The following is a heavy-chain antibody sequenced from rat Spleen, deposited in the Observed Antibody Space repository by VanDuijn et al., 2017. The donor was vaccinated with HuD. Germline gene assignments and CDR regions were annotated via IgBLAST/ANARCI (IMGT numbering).Heavy chain of an antibody. V-gene: IGHV5-19*01. CDR2: ISPSGVGT. D-gene: IGHD4-6*01. Sequence: EVQLVESGGGLVQPGRSLKLSCAASGFTFSNYGMHWIRQAPTRGLEWVASISPSGVGTSFRDSVKGRFTLSRDVEKSTLYLQMNSLRSEDTATYYCSRGLGPHWFAYWGQGILVTVSS. CDR3: SRGLGPHWFAY. J-gene: IGHJ3*01. CDR1: GFTFSNYG.